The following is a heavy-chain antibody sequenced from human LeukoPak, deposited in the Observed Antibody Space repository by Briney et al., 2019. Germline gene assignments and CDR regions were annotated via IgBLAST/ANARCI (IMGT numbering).Heavy chain of an antibody. D-gene: IGHD2-2*01. V-gene: IGHV3-23*01. CDR1: GFTFSNYA. CDR3: AKQDSTSSCSAFDI. Sequence: VGSLPHSCAASGFTFSNYAMSWVRQAPGKGLEWVSGISGIGGNTYYADSVNGWLTLSTDTSKNTLYLQMNSLRAEDTAVYFCAKQDSTSSCSAFDIWGPGT. CDR2: ISGIGGNT. J-gene: IGHJ3*02.